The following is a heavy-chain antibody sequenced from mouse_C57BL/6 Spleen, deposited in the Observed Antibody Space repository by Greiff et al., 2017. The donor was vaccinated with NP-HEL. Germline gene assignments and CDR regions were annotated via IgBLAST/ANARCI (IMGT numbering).Heavy chain of an antibody. CDR2: IYPGDGDT. J-gene: IGHJ4*01. D-gene: IGHD3-2*02. CDR3: ARPQATYYAMDY. Sequence: QVQLQQSGAELVKPGASVKISCKASGYAFSSYWMNWVKQRPGKGLEWIGQIYPGDGDTNYNGKFKGKATLTADKSSSTAYMQLSSLTSEDSAVYFCARPQATYYAMDYWGQGTSVTVSS. CDR1: GYAFSSYW. V-gene: IGHV1-80*01.